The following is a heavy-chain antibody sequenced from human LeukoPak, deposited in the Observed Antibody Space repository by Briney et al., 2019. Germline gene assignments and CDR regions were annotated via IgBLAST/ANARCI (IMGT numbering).Heavy chain of an antibody. J-gene: IGHJ4*02. V-gene: IGHV6-1*01. Sequence: SQTLSLTCAISGHSVSSNSAAGHWIRQSPSRGLEWLGRTYYRSKWRNDYAVSVKSRITIRPDTSKNQFSLQLNSVTPEDTSVYYCVRDLSWRFDYWGQGTLVTVSS. CDR3: VRDLSWRFDY. CDR1: GHSVSSNSAA. CDR2: TYYRSKWRN. D-gene: IGHD2/OR15-2a*01.